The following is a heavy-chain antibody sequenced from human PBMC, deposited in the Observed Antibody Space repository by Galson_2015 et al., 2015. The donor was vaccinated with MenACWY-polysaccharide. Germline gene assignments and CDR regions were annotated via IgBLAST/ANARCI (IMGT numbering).Heavy chain of an antibody. CDR3: ANPGLSTGRNSDVDY. D-gene: IGHD4-17*01. CDR2: ISGSGAST. Sequence: SLRLSCAASGFTSNSYTMSWVRQAPGKGLEWVSAISGSGASTYYADSVKGRFTISRDNSKSTLYLQMNSLGAEDTAVYYCANPGLSTGRNSDVDYWGQGTLVTVSS. J-gene: IGHJ4*02. V-gene: IGHV3-23*01. CDR1: GFTSNSYT.